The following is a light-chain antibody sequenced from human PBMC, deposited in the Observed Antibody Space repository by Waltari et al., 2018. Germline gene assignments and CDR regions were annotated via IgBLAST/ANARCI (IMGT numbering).Light chain of an antibody. CDR2: DVT. J-gene: IGLJ2*01. V-gene: IGLV2-14*03. Sequence: QSALTQPASVSGSPGQSLTISCTGTSGNIGRNTSFSWYQQHPGKAPKLVIYDVTNRPSGVSNRFSGSKSGNTASLTISGLQTEDEADYYCSSYTNDNKVFGGGTKVTVL. CDR3: SSYTNDNKV. CDR1: SGNIGRNTS.